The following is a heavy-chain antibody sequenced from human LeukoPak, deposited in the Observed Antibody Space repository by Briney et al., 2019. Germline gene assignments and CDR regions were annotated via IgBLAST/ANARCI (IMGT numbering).Heavy chain of an antibody. CDR1: GGSISRSNYY. D-gene: IGHD1-7*01. V-gene: IGHV4-39*01. J-gene: IGHJ6*02. CDR3: ASRGTGTRYYGMDV. Sequence: SETLSLTCTVSGGSISRSNYYWVWIRQPPGRGLEWIGSIYSGGNTYYNPSLKSRVTISVDTPEKQLSLKLSSVTATDTAVYYCASRGTGTRYYGMDVWGQGTTVTVSS. CDR2: IYSGGNT.